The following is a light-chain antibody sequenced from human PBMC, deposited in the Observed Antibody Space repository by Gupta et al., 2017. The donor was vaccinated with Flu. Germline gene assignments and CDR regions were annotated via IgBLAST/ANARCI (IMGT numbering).Light chain of an antibody. V-gene: IGLV3-21*02. J-gene: IGLJ2*01. Sequence: QTATISGGGEMIVGESVHWYQKTPGPAPKLLGVDESDRPSGIPERISGSKSGNTATLTIRSGAAGDEADDYWQVWSDRGDPDGVFGGGTKLTVL. CDR3: QVWSDRGDPDGV. CDR2: DES. CDR1: MIVGES.